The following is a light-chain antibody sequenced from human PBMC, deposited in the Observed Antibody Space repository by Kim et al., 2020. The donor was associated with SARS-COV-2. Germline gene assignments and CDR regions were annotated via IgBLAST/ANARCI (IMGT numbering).Light chain of an antibody. CDR3: QSYDSSLRGV. CDR1: SSNIGAGYD. J-gene: IGLJ2*01. CDR2: RNT. Sequence: QSVLTQPPSVSGAPGQRVTISCTGSSSNIGAGYDVHWYQQFPGTAPKLLIFRNTYRPSGVPDRFSGSKSGTSASLAITGLQAEDEADYYCQSYDSSLRGVFGGVTQLTVL. V-gene: IGLV1-40*01.